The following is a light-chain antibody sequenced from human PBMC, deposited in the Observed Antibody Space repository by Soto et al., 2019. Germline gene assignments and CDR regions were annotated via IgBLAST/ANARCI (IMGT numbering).Light chain of an antibody. CDR2: DAS. CDR3: QQSYHTPLT. CDR1: QSISSW. Sequence: DIQMTQSPSTLSASVGDRVTITCRASQSISSWLAWYQQKLGRAPRLLIYDASSLESGVPSRFSGSGYGTEFTLTISSLQPEDFATYYCQQSYHTPLTFGGGTKVDIK. J-gene: IGKJ4*01. V-gene: IGKV1-5*01.